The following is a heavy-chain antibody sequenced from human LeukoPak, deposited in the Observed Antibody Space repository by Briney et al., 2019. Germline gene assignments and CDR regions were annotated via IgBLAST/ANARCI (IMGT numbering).Heavy chain of an antibody. V-gene: IGHV4-59*01. CDR2: IYYSGST. CDR3: ARGTIAVVGTRFDP. Sequence: SETLSLTCTVSGGSISSYYWSWIRQPPGKGLEWIGYIYYSGSTNYNPSLKSRVTISVDTSKNQFSLKLSSVTAADTAVYFCARGTIAVVGTRFDPWGQGTLVTVSS. D-gene: IGHD6-19*01. J-gene: IGHJ5*02. CDR1: GGSISSYY.